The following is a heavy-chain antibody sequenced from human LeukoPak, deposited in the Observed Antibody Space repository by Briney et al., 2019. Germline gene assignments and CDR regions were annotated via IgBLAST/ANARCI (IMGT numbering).Heavy chain of an antibody. D-gene: IGHD4-23*01. CDR1: GFTFRSYE. Sequence: GGPLRLSCAASGFTFRSYEMNWVRQAPGKGLEWVSYISSSGSALYYADSVKGRFTISRDNAKNSLYLQMNSLRAEDTAVYYCASLIGGSSGDYWGQGTLVTVSS. CDR2: ISSSGSAL. V-gene: IGHV3-48*03. CDR3: ASLIGGSSGDY. J-gene: IGHJ4*02.